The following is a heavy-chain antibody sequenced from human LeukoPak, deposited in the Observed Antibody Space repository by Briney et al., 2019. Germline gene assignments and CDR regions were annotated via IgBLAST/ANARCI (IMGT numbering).Heavy chain of an antibody. J-gene: IGHJ3*02. CDR1: GFPFNTYW. CDR3: ATKDSSGYIDAFDI. CDR2: IDGNGSRT. V-gene: IGHV3-74*01. Sequence: PRGSLRLSCAASGFPFNTYWMHWVRQAPGKGLEWVSRIDGNGSRTKYADSVEGRFTISRDNAKNTLHLQMNSLRAEDTAVYYCATKDSSGYIDAFDIWGQGTMVTVSS. D-gene: IGHD3-22*01.